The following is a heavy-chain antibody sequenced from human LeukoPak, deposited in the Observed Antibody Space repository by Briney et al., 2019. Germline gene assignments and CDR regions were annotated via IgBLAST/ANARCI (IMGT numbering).Heavy chain of an antibody. J-gene: IGHJ5*02. V-gene: IGHV4-39*01. D-gene: IGHD6-13*01. CDR3: ARRGYSSSWYYNWFDP. Sequence: PSETLSLTCTVSGGSISSSSYYWGWIRQPPGKGLEWIGSIYYSGSTYYNPSLKSRVTISVDTSKNQFSLKLSSVTAADTAVYYCARRGYSSSWYYNWFDPWGQGTLVTVSS. CDR1: GGSISSSSYY. CDR2: IYYSGST.